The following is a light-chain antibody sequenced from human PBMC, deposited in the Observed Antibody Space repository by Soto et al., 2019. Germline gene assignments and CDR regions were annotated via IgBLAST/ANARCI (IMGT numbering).Light chain of an antibody. J-gene: IGKJ4*01. Sequence: DIVMTQSPDSLAVSLGERATINCKSSQSVLYSSNNKNYLAWYQQKPGQPPKLLIYWASTRESGVPDRFSGSGSGTDFTLTISSLQAEDVAVSYCQQYYTNALTFGGGTKVGVK. CDR1: QSVLYSSNNKNY. V-gene: IGKV4-1*01. CDR2: WAS. CDR3: QQYYTNALT.